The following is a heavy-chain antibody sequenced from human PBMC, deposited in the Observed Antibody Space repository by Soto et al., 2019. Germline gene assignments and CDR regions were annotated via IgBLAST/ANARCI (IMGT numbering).Heavy chain of an antibody. J-gene: IGHJ5*02. CDR2: INPNSGGT. V-gene: IGHV1-2*04. CDR1: GYTFTGYY. D-gene: IGHD4-17*01. Sequence: QVQLVQSGAEVKKPGASVKVSCKASGYTFTGYYMHWVRQAPGQGLEWMGWINPNSGGTNYAQKFQGWVTMTRDTSISTAYMELSRLRSDDTAVYYCARGGTVTTYVRDSWFDPWGQGTLVTVSS. CDR3: ARGGTVTTYVRDSWFDP.